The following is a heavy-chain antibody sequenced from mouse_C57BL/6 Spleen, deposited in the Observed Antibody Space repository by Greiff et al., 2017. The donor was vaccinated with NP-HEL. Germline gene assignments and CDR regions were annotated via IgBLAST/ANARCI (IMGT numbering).Heavy chain of an antibody. CDR2: IDPSDSYT. D-gene: IGHD2-4*01. Sequence: QVQLQQPGAELVMPGASVKLSCKASGYTFTSYWMHWVKQRPGQGLEWIGEIDPSDSYTNYNQKFKGKSTLTVDKSSSTAYMQLSSLTSEDSAVYYCARAGTHYDAYWGQGTLVTVSA. CDR1: GYTFTSYW. V-gene: IGHV1-69*01. CDR3: ARAGTHYDAY. J-gene: IGHJ3*01.